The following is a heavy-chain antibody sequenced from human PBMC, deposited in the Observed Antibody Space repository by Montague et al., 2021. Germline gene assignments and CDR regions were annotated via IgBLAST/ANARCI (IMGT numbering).Heavy chain of an antibody. Sequence: SETLSLTCTVSGGPISSSSRCWRRMPQSPGKGLNTVTNGIYSRNSNLNPSLKSRLTISVATSKSQFSLKLNSVTAADTVVYYCARIGRGANIPIDSWGQGTLVTVSS. CDR1: GGPISSSSRC. J-gene: IGHJ4*02. CDR2: GIYSRNS. CDR3: ARIGRGANIPIDS. V-gene: IGHV4-39*01. D-gene: IGHD1-26*01.